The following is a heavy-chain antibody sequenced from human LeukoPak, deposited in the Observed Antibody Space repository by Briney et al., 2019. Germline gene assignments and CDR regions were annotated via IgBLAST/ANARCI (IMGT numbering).Heavy chain of an antibody. CDR2: AYYTGEI. CDR3: GRHVSNGWDYHYGLDV. D-gene: IGHD6-19*01. V-gene: IGHV4-39*01. J-gene: IGHJ6*02. Sequence: SETLSLTCTVSGGSVSSTGCYWGWIRQSPGKGLELIGSAYYTGEIYSTPSLKSRLTISVDTSKNQFALTLTSVTAADTAVYYCGRHVSNGWDYHYGLDVWGQGTTVTVSS. CDR1: GGSVSSTGCY.